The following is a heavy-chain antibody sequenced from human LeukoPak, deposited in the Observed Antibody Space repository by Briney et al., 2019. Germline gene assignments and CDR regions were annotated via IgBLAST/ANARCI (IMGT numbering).Heavy chain of an antibody. CDR3: ARHGLWFGESNWFDP. D-gene: IGHD3-10*01. V-gene: IGHV4-59*08. CDR1: GGSISSYY. Sequence: SETLSLTCTVSGGSISSYYWSWIRQPPGKGLEWIGYIYYSGSTNYNPSLKSRVTISVDTSKNQFSLKLSSVTAADTAVYYCARHGLWFGESNWFDPSGQGTLVTVSS. J-gene: IGHJ5*02. CDR2: IYYSGST.